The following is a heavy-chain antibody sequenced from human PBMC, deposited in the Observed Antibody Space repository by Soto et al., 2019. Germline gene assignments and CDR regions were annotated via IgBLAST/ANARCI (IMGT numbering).Heavy chain of an antibody. J-gene: IGHJ6*02. CDR3: ARDKDRPQLGGTYYYILDV. CDR2: IMPVFRRP. Sequence: QVQLVQSGAEVKKPGSSVKVSCKASGGTFRTSAISWVRQAPGQGLEWVGGIMPVFRRPKYAQNFQGRVTITADQSTSTGYMELSSLRSDDTAVYYCARDKDRPQLGGTYYYILDVWGQGTAVTVSS. D-gene: IGHD1-1*01. V-gene: IGHV1-69*12. CDR1: GGTFRTSA.